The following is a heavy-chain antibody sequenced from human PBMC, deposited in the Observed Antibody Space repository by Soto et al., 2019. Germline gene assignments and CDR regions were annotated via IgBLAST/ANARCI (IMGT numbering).Heavy chain of an antibody. Sequence: PSETLSLTCTVSGGSISSGDYYWRWIRQPPAKGLEWIGYIYYSGSTYYNPSLKSRVTISLDTSKNQFSLKLSSVTAADTAVYYCARGGGPRQYYDSSGYLWEVPNWFDPRGQGTPVTVSS. CDR2: IYYSGST. CDR1: GGSISSGDYY. CDR3: ARGGGPRQYYDSSGYLWEVPNWFDP. J-gene: IGHJ5*02. D-gene: IGHD3-22*01. V-gene: IGHV4-30-4*01.